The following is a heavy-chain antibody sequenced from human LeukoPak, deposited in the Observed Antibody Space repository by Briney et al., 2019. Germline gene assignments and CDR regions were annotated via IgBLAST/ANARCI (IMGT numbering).Heavy chain of an antibody. CDR3: ARGYCSSTSCSLDYYYMDV. J-gene: IGHJ6*03. V-gene: IGHV1-69*05. D-gene: IGHD2-2*01. CDR2: IIPIFGTA. Sequence: GASVKVSCKASGGTFSSYAISWVRQAPGQGLEWMGGIIPIFGTANYAQKFQGRVTITTDESTSTAYMELSSLRSEDTAVYYCARGYCSSTSCSLDYYYMDVWGKGTTVTVSS. CDR1: GGTFSSYA.